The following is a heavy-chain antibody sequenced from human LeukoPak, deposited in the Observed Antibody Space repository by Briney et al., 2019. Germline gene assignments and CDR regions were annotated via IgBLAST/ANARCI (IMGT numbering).Heavy chain of an antibody. CDR1: GYIFTSYD. J-gene: IGHJ4*02. CDR2: MNPDSGNT. Sequence: ASVTVSCKASGYIFTSYDINWVRQAAGQGLEWMGWMNPDSGNTGYAQKFQGRVTMTGDISKSTAYMELSSLRSEDTAVYYCARGPLPYCSDGSCHSWFRFDYWGQGALVTVSS. V-gene: IGHV1-8*01. CDR3: ARGPLPYCSDGSCHSWFRFDY. D-gene: IGHD2-15*01.